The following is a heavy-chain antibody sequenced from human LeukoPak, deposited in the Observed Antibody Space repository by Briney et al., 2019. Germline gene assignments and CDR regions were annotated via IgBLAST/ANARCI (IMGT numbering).Heavy chain of an antibody. D-gene: IGHD2-15*01. CDR2: INHSGST. Sequence: SETLSLTCAVYGGSFSGYYWSWIRQPPGKGLEWIGEINHSGSTNYNPSLKSRVTISVDTSKNQFSLKLSSVTAADTAVYYCARGRKVVVVVAVYGYYFDYWGQGTLVTVSS. CDR1: GGSFSGYY. J-gene: IGHJ4*02. V-gene: IGHV4-34*01. CDR3: ARGRKVVVVVAVYGYYFDY.